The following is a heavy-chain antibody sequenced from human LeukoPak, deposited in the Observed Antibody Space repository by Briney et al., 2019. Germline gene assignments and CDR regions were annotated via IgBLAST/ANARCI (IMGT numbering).Heavy chain of an antibody. CDR1: GFSVSNNY. V-gene: IGHV3-53*01. CDR3: AKDDYYYYYGMDV. J-gene: IGHJ6*02. CDR2: IHSGGRA. Sequence: PGGSLRLSCAASGFSVSNNYMTWVRQAPGKGLEWVSVIHSGGRAYYADSVKGRFTTSRDNSKNTLYLQMNSLRAEDTAVYYCAKDDYYYYYGMDVWGQGTTVTVSS.